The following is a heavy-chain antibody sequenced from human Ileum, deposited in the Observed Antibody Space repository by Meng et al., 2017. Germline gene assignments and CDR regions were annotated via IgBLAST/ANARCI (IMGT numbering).Heavy chain of an antibody. CDR3: ARGVVTYYDSSTLTWFDP. Sequence: VEVEVARPGLVNPPQSLSLTCTVSGGSISGGHYFWSWIRQHPEKGLEWIGYIYHSGVTYYSPSLKSRLTISVDTSKNQFSLKLSSMTAADTAIYYCARGVVTYYDSSTLTWFDPWGQGALVTVSS. V-gene: IGHV4-31*03. J-gene: IGHJ5*02. D-gene: IGHD3-22*01. CDR2: IYHSGVT. CDR1: GGSISGGHYF.